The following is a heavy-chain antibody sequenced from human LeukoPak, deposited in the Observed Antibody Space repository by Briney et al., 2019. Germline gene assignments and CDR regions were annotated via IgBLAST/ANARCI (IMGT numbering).Heavy chain of an antibody. Sequence: QPGGSLRLSCAASGFTFSSYWMHWVRQVPGKGLVWVSRISSDGSSTSYADSVKGRFTISRDNAKNSLYLKMNSLRAEDTAVYYCARDWWLVTPWYFDYWGQGTLVSVSS. CDR2: ISSDGSST. CDR3: ARDWWLVTPWYFDY. D-gene: IGHD6-19*01. J-gene: IGHJ4*02. CDR1: GFTFSSYW. V-gene: IGHV3-74*01.